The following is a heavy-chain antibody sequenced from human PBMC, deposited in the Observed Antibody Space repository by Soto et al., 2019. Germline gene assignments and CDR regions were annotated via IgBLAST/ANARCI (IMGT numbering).Heavy chain of an antibody. V-gene: IGHV3-33*01. Sequence: QVQLVESGGGVVQPGRSLRLSCAASGFTFSSYGMHWVRQAPGKGLEWVAVIWYDGSNKYYADYVKGRFTISRDNSKNTLYLQMNSLRAEDTAVYYCARDSSTGTTEFYFDYWGQGTLVTVSS. CDR1: GFTFSSYG. CDR3: ARDSSTGTTEFYFDY. CDR2: IWYDGSNK. D-gene: IGHD1-7*01. J-gene: IGHJ4*02.